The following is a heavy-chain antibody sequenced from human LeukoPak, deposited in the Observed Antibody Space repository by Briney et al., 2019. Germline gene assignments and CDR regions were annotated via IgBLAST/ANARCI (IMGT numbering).Heavy chain of an antibody. J-gene: IGHJ5*02. Sequence: ASVKVSCKASGGTFSSYAIRWVRQAPGQGLEWMGRIIPILGIANYAQKFQGRVTITADKSTSTAYMELSRLRSEDTAVYYCASLTPPPPGYSSSSNWFDPWGQGTLVTVSS. V-gene: IGHV1-69*04. CDR3: ASLTPPPPGYSSSSNWFDP. CDR1: GGTFSSYA. CDR2: IIPILGIA. D-gene: IGHD6-13*01.